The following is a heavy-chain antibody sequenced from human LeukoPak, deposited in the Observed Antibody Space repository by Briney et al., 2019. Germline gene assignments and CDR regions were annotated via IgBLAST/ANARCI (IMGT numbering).Heavy chain of an antibody. CDR3: ARGSSSSPRVDY. J-gene: IGHJ4*02. D-gene: IGHD6-6*01. Sequence: ASVKVSCRASGYTFTGYYMHWVRQAPGQGLEWMGWINPNSGGTNYAQKFQGRVTMTRDTSISTAYMELSRLRSDDTAVYYCARGSSSSPRVDYWGQGTLVTVSS. V-gene: IGHV1-2*02. CDR1: GYTFTGYY. CDR2: INPNSGGT.